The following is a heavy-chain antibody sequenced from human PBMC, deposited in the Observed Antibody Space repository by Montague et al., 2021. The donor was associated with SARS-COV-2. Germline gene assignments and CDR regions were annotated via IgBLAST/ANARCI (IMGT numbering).Heavy chain of an antibody. CDR2: IFGSAADT. CDR1: GFAFNNFA. J-gene: IGHJ2*01. CDR3: AKQQGAGAIVCCCMDL. V-gene: IGHV3-23*01. Sequence: SLRLSCAASGFAFNNFAMRWVRQAPGKGLEWVSSIFGSAADTYYADSVKGRFTISRDNSKNTLYLQMNSLKAEDTAKYYCAKQQGAGAIVCCCMDLWGRGTVVSVSS. D-gene: IGHD2-15*01.